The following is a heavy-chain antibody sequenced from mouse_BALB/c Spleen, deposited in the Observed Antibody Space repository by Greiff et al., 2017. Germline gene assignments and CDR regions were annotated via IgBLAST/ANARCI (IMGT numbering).Heavy chain of an antibody. V-gene: IGHV2-2*02. CDR3: ARKGGYRYSYAMDY. Sequence: QVHVKQSGPGLVQPSQSLSITCTVSGFSLTSYGVHWVRQSPGKGLEWLGVIWSGGSTDYNAAFISRLSISKDNSKSQVFFKMNSLQANDTAIYYCARKGGYRYSYAMDYWGQGTSVTVSS. J-gene: IGHJ4*01. CDR1: GFSLTSYG. CDR2: IWSGGST. D-gene: IGHD2-14*01.